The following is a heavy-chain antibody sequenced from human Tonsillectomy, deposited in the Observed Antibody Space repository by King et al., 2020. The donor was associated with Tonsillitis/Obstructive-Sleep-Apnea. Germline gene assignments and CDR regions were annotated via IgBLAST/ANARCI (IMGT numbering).Heavy chain of an antibody. CDR3: ASDRNRVDY. CDR2: IYWDDDK. V-gene: IGHV2-5*02. Sequence: TLKESGPTLVKPKQTLTLTCTFSGFSLSTSGGGVGWIRQPPDKALEWLALIYWDDDKRYSRSLKSRLTITKDTSKSQVVLTMTNMDPVDTATYYCASDRNRVDYCGQGTLGTVSS. J-gene: IGHJ4*02. CDR1: GFSLSTSGGG. D-gene: IGHD1-14*01.